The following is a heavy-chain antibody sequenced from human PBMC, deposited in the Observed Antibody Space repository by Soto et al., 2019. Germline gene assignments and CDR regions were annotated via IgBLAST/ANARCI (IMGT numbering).Heavy chain of an antibody. J-gene: IGHJ4*02. CDR2: IYPGDSDT. D-gene: IGHD2-21*02. CDR3: ATTSYCGRNCYNGPFDY. Sequence: QFLQISCKGSASTFISYWIGWVRQMPGKGLEWMGIIYPGDSDTRYSPAFQGQVTISADKSISTAYLQWSSLKASDTAIYYYATTSYCGRNCYNGPFDYWGQGTLLTVSS. CDR1: ASTFISYW. V-gene: IGHV5-51*01.